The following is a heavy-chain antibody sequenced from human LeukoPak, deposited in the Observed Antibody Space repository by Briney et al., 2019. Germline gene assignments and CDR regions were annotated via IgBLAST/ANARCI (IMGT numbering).Heavy chain of an antibody. Sequence: GGSLRLSCAASGFTFSSYGMHWVRRAPGKGLEWVADLWYVGSNEYYADSVKGRFTISRDNSKNTLYLQMNSLRAEDTAVYYCARDSSSSSYYPDYWGQGTLVTVSS. V-gene: IGHV3-33*01. J-gene: IGHJ4*02. CDR3: ARDSSSSSYYPDY. CDR2: LWYVGSNE. D-gene: IGHD6-13*01. CDR1: GFTFSSYG.